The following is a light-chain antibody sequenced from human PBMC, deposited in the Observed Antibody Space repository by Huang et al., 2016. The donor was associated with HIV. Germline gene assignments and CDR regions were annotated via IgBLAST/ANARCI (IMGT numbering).Light chain of an antibody. Sequence: DIVMTQFPLSLPVTPGQPASISCTSSQNLLSTTGHNRLDWYLQKPGRSPRLLVFLGSNRASVIPDRFTGSGSGSKFTLEISKVEADDVGTYYCMQGLQTPPTFGQGTKLEI. CDR1: QNLLSTTGHNR. V-gene: IGKV2-28*01. J-gene: IGKJ2*01. CDR2: LGS. CDR3: MQGLQTPPT.